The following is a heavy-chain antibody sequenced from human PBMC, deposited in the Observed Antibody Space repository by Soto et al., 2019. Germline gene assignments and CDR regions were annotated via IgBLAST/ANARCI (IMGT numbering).Heavy chain of an antibody. CDR1: GGSISSGDYY. Sequence: SETLSLTCTVSGGSISSGDYYWSWIRQPPGKGLEWIGYIYYSGSTYYNPSLKSRVTISVDTSKNQFSLKLSSVTAADTAVYYCARDSFRGYFDYWGQGTLVTVSS. CDR2: IYYSGST. V-gene: IGHV4-30-4*01. J-gene: IGHJ4*02. CDR3: ARDSFRGYFDY.